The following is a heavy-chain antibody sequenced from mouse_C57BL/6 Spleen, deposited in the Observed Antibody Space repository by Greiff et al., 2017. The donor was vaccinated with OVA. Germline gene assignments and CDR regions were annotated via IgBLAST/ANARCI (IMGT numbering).Heavy chain of an antibody. CDR3: ASPFYYGSSDYAIDY. J-gene: IGHJ4*01. CDR1: GFNIKDYY. CDR2: IDTEDGDT. V-gene: IGHV14-1*01. Sequence: VQLQQSGAELVRPGASVKLSCTASGFNIKDYYMHWVKQRPEQGLEWIGRIDTEDGDTEYAPKFQGKATMTADTSSNTAYLQLSSLTSEDTAVYYCASPFYYGSSDYAIDYWGQGTSVTVSS. D-gene: IGHD1-1*01.